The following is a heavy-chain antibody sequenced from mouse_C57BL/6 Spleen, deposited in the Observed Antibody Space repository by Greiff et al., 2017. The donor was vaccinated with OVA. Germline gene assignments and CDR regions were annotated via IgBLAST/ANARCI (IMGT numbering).Heavy chain of an antibody. D-gene: IGHD1-1*01. CDR3: AREEGGLRYPY. CDR2: ISPGSGST. Sequence: QVQLQQPGAELVKPGASVKMSCKASGYTFTSYWITWVKQRPGQGLEWIGDISPGSGSTNYNEKFKSKATLTVDTSSSTAYMQLSSLTSEDSAVYYCAREEGGLRYPYWGQGTLVTVSA. V-gene: IGHV1-55*01. CDR1: GYTFTSYW. J-gene: IGHJ3*01.